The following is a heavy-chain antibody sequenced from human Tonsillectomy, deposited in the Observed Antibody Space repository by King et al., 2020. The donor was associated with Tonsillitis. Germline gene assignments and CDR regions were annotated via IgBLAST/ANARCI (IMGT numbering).Heavy chain of an antibody. V-gene: IGHV3-48*03. J-gene: IGHJ4*02. CDR1: GFTFSNYE. D-gene: IGHD3-9*01. Sequence: VQLVESGGGLVQPGGSLRLSCGASGFTFSNYEMNWVRQAPGKGLEWGSYISNSGSTIYYAASVKGRVTISRDNAKNSLYLQMDSLRAEDTAVYSCARGIFWGFDSWGQGTLVTVSS. CDR2: ISNSGSTI. CDR3: ARGIFWGFDS.